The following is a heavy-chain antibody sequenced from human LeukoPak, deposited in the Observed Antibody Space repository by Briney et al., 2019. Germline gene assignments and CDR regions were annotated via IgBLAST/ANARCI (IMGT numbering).Heavy chain of an antibody. J-gene: IGHJ6*03. CDR1: GYPFTAYY. CDR3: ARDLSFSDDYSNRRDYYYYMDV. D-gene: IGHD4-11*01. V-gene: IGHV1-46*01. CDR2: INPNDGTT. Sequence: WASVKVSCKASGYPFTAYYMHWVRQAPGQGLEWMGMINPNDGTTSYEQKFQGRVTTTRDTSTTTVYMELSSLRSEDTAVYYCARDLSFSDDYSNRRDYYYYMDVWGKGTTVTVSS.